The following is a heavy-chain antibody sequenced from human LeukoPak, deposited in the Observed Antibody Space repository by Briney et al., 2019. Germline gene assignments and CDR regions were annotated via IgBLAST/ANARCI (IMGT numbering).Heavy chain of an antibody. CDR1: GFSLSTTGVA. CDR2: IYWDDDK. Sequence: SGPTLVKPTHTLTPTCTFSGFSLSTTGVAVGWIRQPPGKALEWLALIYWDDDKRYSPSLKSRLTITKDTSKNQVVLTMTNMDPVDTATYYCAPLKGDIVVDSHWGQGTLVTVSS. V-gene: IGHV2-5*02. J-gene: IGHJ4*02. CDR3: APLKGDIVVDSH. D-gene: IGHD3-22*01.